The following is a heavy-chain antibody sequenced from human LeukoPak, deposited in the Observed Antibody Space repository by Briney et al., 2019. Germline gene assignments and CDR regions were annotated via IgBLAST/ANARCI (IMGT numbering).Heavy chain of an antibody. CDR2: IYHSGST. V-gene: IGHV4-38-2*01. CDR3: ARRMVNYVWGSYRYDAFDI. J-gene: IGHJ3*02. Sequence: KPSETLSLTCAASGYSISSGYYWGWIRQPPGKWMEWIGSIYHSGSTYYNPSLKSRVTISVDTSKNQFSLKLSSVTAADTAVYYCARRMVNYVWGSYRYDAFDIWGQGTMVTVSS. D-gene: IGHD3-16*02. CDR1: GYSISSGYY.